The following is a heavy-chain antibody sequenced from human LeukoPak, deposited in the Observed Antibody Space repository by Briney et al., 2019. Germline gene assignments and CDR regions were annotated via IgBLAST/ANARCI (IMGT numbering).Heavy chain of an antibody. J-gene: IGHJ4*02. CDR2: ISGSGGST. CDR1: GFTFSSCA. D-gene: IGHD5-12*01. Sequence: GGSLRLSCAASGFTFSSCAMSWVRQAPGKGLEWVSAISGSGGSTYYADSVKGRFTISRDNSKNTLYLQMNSLRAEDTAVYYCAKDLTDGYSGYDRRLLPWGQRTLVTVSS. V-gene: IGHV3-23*01. CDR3: AKDLTDGYSGYDRRLLP.